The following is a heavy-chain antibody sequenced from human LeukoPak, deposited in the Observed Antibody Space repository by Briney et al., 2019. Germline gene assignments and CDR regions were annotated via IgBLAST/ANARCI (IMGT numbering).Heavy chain of an antibody. V-gene: IGHV3-23*01. Sequence: PGGSLRLSCAAPGFTFSSYVMSWVRQAPGKGLKWVSSISDSSGTGLYADSVKGRFTISRDNSKNTVYLQMNSLRAEDTALYYCAKRRAVAALDFWGQGTLLTVSS. CDR2: ISDSSGTG. J-gene: IGHJ1*01. CDR3: AKRRAVAALDF. CDR1: GFTFSSYV. D-gene: IGHD6-19*01.